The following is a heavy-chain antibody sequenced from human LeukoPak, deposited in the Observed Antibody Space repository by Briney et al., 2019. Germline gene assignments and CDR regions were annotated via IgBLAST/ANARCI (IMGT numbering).Heavy chain of an antibody. J-gene: IGHJ4*02. CDR1: GGSISSSNW. CDR2: IYHSGST. D-gene: IGHD6-13*01. V-gene: IGHV4-4*02. CDR3: ARGYTAAAGTSIPRLKKTEYYFDY. Sequence: PSGTLSLTCAVSGGSISSSNWWSWVRQPPGKGLEWIGEIYHSGSTNYNPSLKSRVTISVDKSKNQFSLKLSSVTAADTAVYYCARGYTAAAGTSIPRLKKTEYYFDYWGQGTLVTVSS.